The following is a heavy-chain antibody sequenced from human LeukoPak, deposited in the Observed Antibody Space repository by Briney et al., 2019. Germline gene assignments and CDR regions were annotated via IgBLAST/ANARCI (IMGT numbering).Heavy chain of an antibody. V-gene: IGHV4-59*08. D-gene: IGHD2-15*01. CDR2: VYYSGST. J-gene: IGHJ4*02. CDR3: ATYTRHCSGGTCYSIDY. CDR1: GDSISAYH. Sequence: SETLSLTCTVSGDSISAYHWTWIRQSPGRGLEWIGYVYYSGSTNYNPSLQSRVTISLATSNSQFSLKLGSVTAADTAIYYCATYTRHCSGGTCYSIDYWGQGTLVTVSS.